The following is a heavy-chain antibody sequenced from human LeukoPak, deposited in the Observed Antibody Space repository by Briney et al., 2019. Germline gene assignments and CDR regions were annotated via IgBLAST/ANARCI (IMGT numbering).Heavy chain of an antibody. D-gene: IGHD4-23*01. J-gene: IGHJ4*02. CDR3: ARGRPHGNDY. CDR2: IASGGSST. CDR1: GFTFSSYW. Sequence: GGSLRLSCAASGFTFSSYWMNWVRQAPGKGLVWVSRIASGGSSTTYADSVRGRFSISRDNAKNTLYLQMNSLRVEDTAVYYCARGRPHGNDYWGQGTLITVSS. V-gene: IGHV3-74*01.